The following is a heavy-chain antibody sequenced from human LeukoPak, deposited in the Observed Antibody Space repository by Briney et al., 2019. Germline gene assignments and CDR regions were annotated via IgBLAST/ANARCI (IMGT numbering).Heavy chain of an antibody. CDR2: IWNDGSNK. J-gene: IGHJ4*02. Sequence: GTSLRLSCAASGFPFSSYGMHWVRQAPGKGLEWVAVIWNDGSNKYYVESVKGRFTISRDDSKNTLYLQMNSLRAEDTAVYYCARSRGAGSSVVGDNFDCWGQGTLVTVSS. D-gene: IGHD1-26*01. V-gene: IGHV3-33*01. CDR3: ARSRGAGSSVVGDNFDC. CDR1: GFPFSSYG.